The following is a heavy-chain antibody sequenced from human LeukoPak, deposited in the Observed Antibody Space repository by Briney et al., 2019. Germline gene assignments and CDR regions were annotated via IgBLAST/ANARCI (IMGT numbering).Heavy chain of an antibody. CDR2: IYTRGGT. Sequence: NPSETLSLTCTVSGGSISSGSYYWSWIRQPAGKGLEWIGRIYTRGGTDYSPSLNSRVTMPLDTSKNQFSLKLSSVTAADTAVYYCARSGGNSDFDYWGQGTLVTVSS. D-gene: IGHD1-7*01. CDR3: ARSGGNSDFDY. V-gene: IGHV4-61*02. CDR1: GGSISSGSYY. J-gene: IGHJ4*02.